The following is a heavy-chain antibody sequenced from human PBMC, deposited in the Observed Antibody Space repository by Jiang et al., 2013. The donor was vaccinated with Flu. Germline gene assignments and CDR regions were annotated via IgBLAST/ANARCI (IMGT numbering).Heavy chain of an antibody. J-gene: IGHJ6*02. CDR2: LILVTLIP. Sequence: RQIARERPGVGWGGLILVTLIPTTARPFQGHVTISADKSISTAYLQWSSLKASDTAMYYCARVVVPAALYYYYGMDVWGQGTTVTVSS. CDR3: ARVVVPAALYYYYGMDV. V-gene: IGHV5-10-1*01. D-gene: IGHD2-2*01.